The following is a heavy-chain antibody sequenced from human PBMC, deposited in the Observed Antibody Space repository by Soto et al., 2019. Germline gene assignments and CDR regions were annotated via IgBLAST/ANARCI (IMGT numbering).Heavy chain of an antibody. CDR1: GGSISGSSYY. CDR3: ARLRIYCSGGSCYYYFDY. D-gene: IGHD2-15*01. CDR2: IYYNGNT. V-gene: IGHV4-39*01. J-gene: IGHJ4*02. Sequence: PSETLSLTCTVSGGSISGSSYYWGWIRQPPGKGLEWIGNIYYNGNTYYNPSLKSRVTISVDTSKNQFSLKLSSVTAADTAVYNCARLRIYCSGGSCYYYFDYWGQGTLVTVSS.